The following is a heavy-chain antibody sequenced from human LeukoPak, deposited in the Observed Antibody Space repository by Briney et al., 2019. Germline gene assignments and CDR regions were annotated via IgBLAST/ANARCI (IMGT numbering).Heavy chain of an antibody. CDR1: GFTFDDYG. D-gene: IGHD5-18*01. J-gene: IGHJ5*02. CDR3: ARDRGVDTAMVNWFDP. Sequence: GGSLRLSCAASGFTFDDYGMSWVRQAPGKGLEWVSGINWNGGSTGYADSVKGRFTISRDHAKNSLYLQMNSLRAEDTALYYCARDRGVDTAMVNWFDPWGQGTLVTVSS. V-gene: IGHV3-20*04. CDR2: INWNGGST.